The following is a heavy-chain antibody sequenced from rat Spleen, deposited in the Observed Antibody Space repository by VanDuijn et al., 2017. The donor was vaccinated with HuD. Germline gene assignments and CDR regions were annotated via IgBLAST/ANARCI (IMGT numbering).Heavy chain of an antibody. V-gene: IGHV5-31*01. CDR3: ARHGVYYYSGDDYVMDV. CDR1: GFTFNNYL. CDR2: ITNTGGST. Sequence: EVQLVESGGGLVQPGRSLKLSCVASGFTFNNYLMTWIRQAPGKGLEWVASITNTGGSTYYPDSVKGRFTISRDNAESTLYLQMNSLRSEDTATYYCARHGVYYYSGDDYVMDVWGQGASVTVSS. J-gene: IGHJ4*01. D-gene: IGHD1-1*01.